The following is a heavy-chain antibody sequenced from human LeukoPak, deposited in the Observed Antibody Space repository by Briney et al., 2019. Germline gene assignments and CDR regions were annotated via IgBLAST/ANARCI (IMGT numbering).Heavy chain of an antibody. V-gene: IGHV3-23*01. J-gene: IGHJ4*02. CDR3: AKRGVVIRVFLVGFHKEAYYFAS. D-gene: IGHD3-10*01. CDR2: LSGSGGGT. CDR1: GITLSNYG. Sequence: PGGSLRLSCAVSGITLSNYGMSWVRQAPGKGLEWVAGLSGSGGGTNYADSVQGRFTISRDNPKNTLYLQMNSLRAEDTAVYFCAKRGVVIRVFLVGFHKEAYYFASWGQGALVTVSS.